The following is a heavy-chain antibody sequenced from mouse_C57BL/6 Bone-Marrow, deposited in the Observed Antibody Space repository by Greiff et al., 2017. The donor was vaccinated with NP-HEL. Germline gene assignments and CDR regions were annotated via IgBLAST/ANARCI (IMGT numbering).Heavy chain of an antibody. D-gene: IGHD2-4*01. Sequence: QVQLQQPGAELVMPGASVKLSCKASGYTFTSYWMHWVKQRPGQGLEWIGEIDPSDSYTNYNQKFKGKSTLTVDKSSSTAYMQLSSLTSEDSAVYYCAREEYYDYDSYYFDYWGQGTTLTVSS. CDR3: AREEYYDYDSYYFDY. V-gene: IGHV1-69*01. CDR1: GYTFTSYW. CDR2: IDPSDSYT. J-gene: IGHJ2*01.